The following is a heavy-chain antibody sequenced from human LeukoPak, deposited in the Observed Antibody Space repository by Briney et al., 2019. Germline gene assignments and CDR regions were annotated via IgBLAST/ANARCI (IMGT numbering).Heavy chain of an antibody. CDR3: ARGPRVVVPAAMGPDNPPFDY. D-gene: IGHD2-2*01. Sequence: PSDTLSLTCAVYGGSFSGYYWSWLRQPPGKGLEWIGENNHSGSTNYNPSLKSRVTISVDSSKNQFSLKLNSVTAADTAVYYCARGPRVVVPAAMGPDNPPFDYWGQGTLVTVSS. CDR2: NNHSGST. V-gene: IGHV4-34*01. CDR1: GGSFSGYY. J-gene: IGHJ4*02.